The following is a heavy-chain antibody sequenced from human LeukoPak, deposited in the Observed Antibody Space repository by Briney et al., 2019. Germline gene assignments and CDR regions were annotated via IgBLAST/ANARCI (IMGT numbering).Heavy chain of an antibody. V-gene: IGHV3-48*01. Sequence: GGSLRLSCAASGFTFSSYSMNWVRQAPGKGLEWVSYISSSSSAIYYADSVKGRFTISRDNAKNSLYLQMNSLRAEDTAVYYCAREDWGWAAFDIWGQGTMVTVSS. CDR3: AREDWGWAAFDI. CDR2: ISSSSSAI. CDR1: GFTFSSYS. D-gene: IGHD7-27*01. J-gene: IGHJ3*02.